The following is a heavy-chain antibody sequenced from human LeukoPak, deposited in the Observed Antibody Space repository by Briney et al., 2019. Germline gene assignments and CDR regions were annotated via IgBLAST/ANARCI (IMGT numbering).Heavy chain of an antibody. J-gene: IGHJ5*02. Sequence: GGSLRLSCAACGFTFSSYDMHWVRQATGKGLEWVSAIGTAGDTYYPGSVKGQFAISRENAKNSLYLQMNSLRAWDTAVYYCAKPGGWDPCNCFDPWGQGTLVTVSS. CDR2: IGTAGDT. CDR3: AKPGGWDPCNCFDP. CDR1: GFTFSSYD. V-gene: IGHV3-13*03. D-gene: IGHD1-26*01.